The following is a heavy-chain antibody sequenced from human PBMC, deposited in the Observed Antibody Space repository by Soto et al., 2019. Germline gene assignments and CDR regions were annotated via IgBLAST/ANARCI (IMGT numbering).Heavy chain of an antibody. CDR1: GGSFSGYY. CDR2: INHSGST. Sequence: QVQLQQWGAGLLKPSETLSLTCAVYGGSFSGYYWSWIRQPPGKGLEWMGEINHSGSTNYNPSLKSRVTISVDTSKNQFSLKLSSVTAADTAVYYCAREDGNYCSGGSCYSWVLWGQGTLVTVSS. D-gene: IGHD2-15*01. V-gene: IGHV4-34*01. J-gene: IGHJ4*02. CDR3: AREDGNYCSGGSCYSWVL.